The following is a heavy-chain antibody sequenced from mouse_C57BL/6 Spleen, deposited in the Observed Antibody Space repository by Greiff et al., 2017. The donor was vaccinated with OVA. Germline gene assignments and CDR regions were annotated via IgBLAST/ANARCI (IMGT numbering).Heavy chain of an antibody. Sequence: EVQLKESGPELVKPGASVKLSCKASGYSFTDYYMHWVKQSHGQSLEWIGVINPNYGTTNYNQKFKGKATLTVDQSSSTAYMQLNSLTSEDSAVYYCAREYDGSEYWFDYWGQGTTLTVSS. V-gene: IGHV1-39*01. J-gene: IGHJ2*01. CDR1: GYSFTDYY. CDR2: INPNYGTT. D-gene: IGHD1-1*02. CDR3: AREYDGSEYWFDY.